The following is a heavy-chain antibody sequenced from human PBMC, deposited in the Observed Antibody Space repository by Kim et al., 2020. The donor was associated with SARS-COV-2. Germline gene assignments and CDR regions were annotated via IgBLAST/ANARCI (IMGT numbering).Heavy chain of an antibody. CDR1: GFTFSSYS. D-gene: IGHD6-13*01. V-gene: IGHV3-21*01. CDR3: ARLARLYSSSWYVAVDY. J-gene: IGHJ4*02. CDR2: ISSSSSYI. Sequence: GGSLRLSCAASGFTFSSYSMNWVRQAPGKGLEWVSSISSSSSYIYYADSVKGRFTISRDNAKNSLYLQMNSLRAEDTAVYYCARLARLYSSSWYVAVDYWGQGTLVTVSS.